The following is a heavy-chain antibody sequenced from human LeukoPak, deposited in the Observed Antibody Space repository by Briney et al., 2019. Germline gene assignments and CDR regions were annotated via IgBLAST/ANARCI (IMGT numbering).Heavy chain of an antibody. J-gene: IGHJ5*02. CDR3: AKDRRPDLGIDNNCFDP. D-gene: IGHD3-10*01. CDR2: ISGYGANT. V-gene: IGHV3-23*01. Sequence: GGCLRLSCAASGFTSNLYGMSWARQVAGKGLEWFSGISGYGANTYYAEAVKGRLTISSDNSKNTVFLLVKNLTVADTAVYHCAKDRRPDLGIDNNCFDPWGQGTLVIVSS. CDR1: GFTSNLYG.